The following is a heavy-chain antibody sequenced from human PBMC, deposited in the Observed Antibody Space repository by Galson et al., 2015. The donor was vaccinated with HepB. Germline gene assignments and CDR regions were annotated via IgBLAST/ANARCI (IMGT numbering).Heavy chain of an antibody. CDR3: TRDPPLGTPFDY. V-gene: IGHV3-21*01. CDR1: GFNFNDYN. CDR2: ISSDGSYI. Sequence: SLRLSCAASGFNFNDYNMIWVRQAPGKGLEWVSSISSDGSYIFYGDSVTGRLTVSRDNPKNSLYLQMNSLRAEDTAIYYCTRDPPLGTPFDYWGQGTLVTVSS. J-gene: IGHJ4*02. D-gene: IGHD3-16*01.